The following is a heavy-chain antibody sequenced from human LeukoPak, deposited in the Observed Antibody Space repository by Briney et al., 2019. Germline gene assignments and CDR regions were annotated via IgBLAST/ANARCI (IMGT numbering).Heavy chain of an antibody. D-gene: IGHD2-15*01. Sequence: SETLSLTCAVYSGSFSGYYWSWIRQPPGKGLEWIGEINDSGSTNYNPSLKSRVTISVDTSKNQFSLKLSSVTAADTAVYYCAREIVVVVAATDSYYFDYWGQGTLVTVSS. CDR3: AREIVVVVAATDSYYFDY. CDR2: INDSGST. CDR1: SGSFSGYY. V-gene: IGHV4-34*01. J-gene: IGHJ4*02.